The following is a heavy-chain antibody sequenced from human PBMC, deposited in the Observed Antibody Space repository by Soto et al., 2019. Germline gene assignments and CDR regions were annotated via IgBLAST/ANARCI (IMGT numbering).Heavy chain of an antibody. CDR2: IRGFSPYT. V-gene: IGHV3-21*01. Sequence: PGGSLRLSCISSGFTFRTYTMNWVRQAPGKGLEWVSGIRGFSPYTFYAESAKGRFTISRDNAKNSLYLQMNSLRAEDTAVYYCAKDRYRAWYSSSWSGDYYYGMDVWGQGTTVTVSS. CDR1: GFTFRTYT. CDR3: AKDRYRAWYSSSWSGDYYYGMDV. J-gene: IGHJ6*02. D-gene: IGHD6-13*01.